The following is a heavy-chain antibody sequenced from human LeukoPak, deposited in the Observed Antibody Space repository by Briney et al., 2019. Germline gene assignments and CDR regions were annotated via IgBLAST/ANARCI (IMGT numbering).Heavy chain of an antibody. CDR1: GFTFSDYF. CDR2: TRNKVNRYTT. CDR3: GRESGFYYYGLDV. V-gene: IGHV3-72*01. J-gene: IGHJ6*02. Sequence: GGSLRLSCTGSGFTFSDYFMDWVRQAPGKGLEWIGRTRNKVNRYTTEYAASVKGRFAISRDDSKNSLYLEMSNLRTEDTAVYHCGRESGFYYYGLDVWGQGTTVVVSS.